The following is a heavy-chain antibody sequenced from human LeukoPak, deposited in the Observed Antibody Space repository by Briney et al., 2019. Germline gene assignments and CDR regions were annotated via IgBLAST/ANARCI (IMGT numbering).Heavy chain of an antibody. CDR1: GFTFNNYA. V-gene: IGHV3-48*04. D-gene: IGHD3-10*01. Sequence: PGGSLRLSCAASGFTFNNYAMNWVRQTPGGRLEWVSFIGISSGPLLYADSVKGRFTISRDNAKASVYLQMNRLRAEDTPVYYCARAKGYTSSYSFDYWGQGILVTVSS. CDR2: IGISSGPL. CDR3: ARAKGYTSSYSFDY. J-gene: IGHJ4*02.